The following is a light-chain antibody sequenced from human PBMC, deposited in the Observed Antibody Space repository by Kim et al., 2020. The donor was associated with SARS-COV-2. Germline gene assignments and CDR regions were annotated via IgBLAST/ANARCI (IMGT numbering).Light chain of an antibody. Sequence: GQKVTISCSGSSFNIGNNYVSWYQQVPGTAPKLLIYDNNKRPSGISDRFSGSKSGTSATLGITGLQTGDEADYHCGTYDTNLTAGVFGGGTKLTVL. CDR3: GTYDTNLTAGV. J-gene: IGLJ3*02. CDR1: SFNIGNNY. CDR2: DNN. V-gene: IGLV1-51*01.